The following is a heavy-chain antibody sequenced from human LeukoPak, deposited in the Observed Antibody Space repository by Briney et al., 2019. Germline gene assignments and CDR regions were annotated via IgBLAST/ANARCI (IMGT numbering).Heavy chain of an antibody. CDR2: INHSGST. CDR3: ARCGGDLLLYYFDY. Sequence: SETLSLTCAVYGGSFSGYYWSWIRQPPGKGLEWIGEINHSGSTNYNPSLKSRVTISVDTSKNQFSLKLSSVTAADTAVYYCARCGGDLLLYYFDYWGQGTLVTVSS. D-gene: IGHD2-21*02. V-gene: IGHV4-34*01. J-gene: IGHJ4*02. CDR1: GGSFSGYY.